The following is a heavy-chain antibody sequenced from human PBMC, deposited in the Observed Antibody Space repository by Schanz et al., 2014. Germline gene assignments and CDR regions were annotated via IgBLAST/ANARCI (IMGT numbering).Heavy chain of an antibody. D-gene: IGHD2-21*01. Sequence: QVQLVQSGDEVKKPGASVKVSCKTSGYTFSDYGITWVRQAPGQGLEWMGRIIPILGIANYAQKFQGRVTITADKSTFTAYMDVSSLRSEDTAVYYCARDRLECGAECYSVEVFEIWGQGTLVIVSS. V-gene: IGHV1-69*04. CDR3: ARDRLECGAECYSVEVFEI. J-gene: IGHJ4*02. CDR1: GYTFSDYG. CDR2: IIPILGIA.